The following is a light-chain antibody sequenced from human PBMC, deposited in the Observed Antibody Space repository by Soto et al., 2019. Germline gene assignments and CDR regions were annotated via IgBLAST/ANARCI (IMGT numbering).Light chain of an antibody. Sequence: DIQMPQSPSSVSASVGDSVIITCRASQGIGSWLAWYQQKPGKAPTLLIYAASNLQSGVPSRFSGSGSGTDFTLTITSLQPEDFATYYCQQANSFPITFGQGTRLEIK. CDR1: QGIGSW. V-gene: IGKV1D-12*01. CDR3: QQANSFPIT. J-gene: IGKJ5*01. CDR2: AAS.